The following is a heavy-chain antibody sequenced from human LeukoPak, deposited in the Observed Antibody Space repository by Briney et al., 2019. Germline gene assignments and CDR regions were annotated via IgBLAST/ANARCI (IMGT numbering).Heavy chain of an antibody. V-gene: IGHV3-30*10. CDR2: ISNDGSHE. D-gene: IGHD1-7*01. CDR1: GFTFSTFP. J-gene: IGHJ6*03. CDR3: ARGAGTMVYYIDV. Sequence: GGSLRHSCAASGFTFSTFPMHWVRQAPGKGLQWVAVISNDGSHEYYRHSVKGRFTISRDNSKNTLFLQMNSLTIEDTAVYYRARGAGTMVYYIDVWGNGTTVTVSS.